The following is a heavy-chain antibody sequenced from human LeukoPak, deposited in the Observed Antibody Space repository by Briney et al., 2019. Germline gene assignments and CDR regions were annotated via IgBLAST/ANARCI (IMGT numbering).Heavy chain of an antibody. CDR3: ATDRSITIFGVATN. CDR2: IKRDGSEK. J-gene: IGHJ4*02. Sequence: PGGSLRLSCAASGFTFSIYWMTWVRQAPGKGLEWVANIKRDGSEKYYVDSVKGRFTISRDNAKNSLYLQMNSLRAEDTAVYYCATDRSITIFGVATNWGQGALVTVSS. CDR1: GFTFSIYW. V-gene: IGHV3-7*01. D-gene: IGHD3-3*01.